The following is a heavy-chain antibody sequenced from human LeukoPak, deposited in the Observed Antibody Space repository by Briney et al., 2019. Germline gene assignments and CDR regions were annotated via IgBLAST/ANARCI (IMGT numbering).Heavy chain of an antibody. CDR2: IIPMFGAT. CDR1: GGTFNNYA. Sequence: SVKVSCKASGGTFNNYAVTWVRPAPGQGLEWMGTIIPMFGATDRAQKFQGRVTISADKSTSTVFMELSDLKYEDTAIYYCAGGGQGYWGPGTLVTVSS. CDR3: AGGGQGY. V-gene: IGHV1-69*06. J-gene: IGHJ4*02.